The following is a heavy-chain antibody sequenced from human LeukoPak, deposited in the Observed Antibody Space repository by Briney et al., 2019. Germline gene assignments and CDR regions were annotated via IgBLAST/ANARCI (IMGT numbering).Heavy chain of an antibody. Sequence: SGTLSLTCAVYGGSFSGYYWSWIRQPPGKGLEWIGEINHSGSTNYNPSLKSRVTISVDTSKNQFSLKLSSVTAADTAVYYCARVRGGRYYYDSSGYLSFDYWGQGTLVTVSS. CDR2: INHSGST. J-gene: IGHJ4*02. CDR1: GGSFSGYY. CDR3: ARVRGGRYYYDSSGYLSFDY. V-gene: IGHV4-34*01. D-gene: IGHD3-22*01.